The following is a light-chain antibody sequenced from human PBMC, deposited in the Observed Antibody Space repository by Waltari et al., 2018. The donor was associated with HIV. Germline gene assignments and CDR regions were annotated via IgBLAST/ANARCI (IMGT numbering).Light chain of an antibody. V-gene: IGLV2-11*01. J-gene: IGLJ1*01. Sequence: QSALTQPRSVSGSPGQSVTISCTGTSSDVGGYNYVSWYPPHPGKAPNPMIYEVSKRPSGVPDRFSGSKSGNTASLTISGLQAEDEADYYCCSYAGSYTFGVFGTGTKVTVL. CDR1: SSDVGGYNY. CDR3: CSYAGSYTFGV. CDR2: EVS.